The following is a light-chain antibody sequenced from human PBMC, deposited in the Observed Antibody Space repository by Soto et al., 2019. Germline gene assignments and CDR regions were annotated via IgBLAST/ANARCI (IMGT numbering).Light chain of an antibody. V-gene: IGLV2-14*03. CDR3: TSYTTTSTVM. J-gene: IGLJ3*02. CDR1: SSNIGAYDY. CDR2: DVS. Sequence: QSALTQPASVSGSPGQSITLSCTGSSSNIGAYDYVSWYQQHPGKAPKLIVYDVSNRPSGVSNRFSGSKSGNTASLTISGLRAEDEAHYYCTSYTTTSTVMFGGGTKLTVL.